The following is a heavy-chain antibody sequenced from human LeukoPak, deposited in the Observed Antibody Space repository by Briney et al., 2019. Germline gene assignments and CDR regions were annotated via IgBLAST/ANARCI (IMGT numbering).Heavy chain of an antibody. CDR3: AREGQDTVIHSGAFDI. V-gene: IGHV3-30-3*01. CDR1: GLTFSNYF. CDR2: IASDGSHT. Sequence: GGSLRLSCAASGLTFSNYFMHWVRQAPGKGLEWVADIASDGSHTFYVESVKGRFTISRDNSKNTLYLQMNSLGPEDTAVYFCAREGQDTVIHSGAFDIWGQGTMVTVSS. D-gene: IGHD2-21*02. J-gene: IGHJ3*02.